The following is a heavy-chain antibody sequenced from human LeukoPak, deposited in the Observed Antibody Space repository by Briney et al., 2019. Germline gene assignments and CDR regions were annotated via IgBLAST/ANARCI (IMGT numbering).Heavy chain of an antibody. CDR2: IYHSGST. J-gene: IGHJ4*02. CDR1: GGSIGSYY. CDR3: ARDYGSGYDSLFHFDY. V-gene: IGHV4-59*12. Sequence: SETLSLTCTVSGGSIGSYYWSWIRQPPGKGLEWIGYIYHSGSTYYNPSLKSRVTISVDRSKNQFSLKLSSVTAADTAVYYCARDYGSGYDSLFHFDYWGQGTLVTVSS. D-gene: IGHD5-12*01.